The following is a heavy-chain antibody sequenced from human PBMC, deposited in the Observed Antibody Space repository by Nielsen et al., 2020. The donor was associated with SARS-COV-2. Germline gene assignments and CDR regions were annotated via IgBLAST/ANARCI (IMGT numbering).Heavy chain of an antibody. CDR2: IYYSGST. V-gene: IGHV4-39*01. J-gene: IGHJ6*02. D-gene: IGHD2-2*01. CDR3: ARLGDQLLSFYGNYYYGMDV. Sequence: RQAPGKGLEWIGSIYYSGSTYYNPSLKSRVTISVDTSKNQFSLKLSSVTAADTAVYYCARLGDQLLSFYGNYYYGMDVWGQGTTVTVS.